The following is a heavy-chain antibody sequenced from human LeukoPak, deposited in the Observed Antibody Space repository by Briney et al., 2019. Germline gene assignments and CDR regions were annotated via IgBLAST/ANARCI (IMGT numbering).Heavy chain of an antibody. Sequence: SETLSLTCNVSGVSISSSSYYWGWIRQPPGKGLEWIGSIYSSGSTYYNSSLKSRVTISIDTSKNQVSLKMSSVTAADTAVYYCASTYSLYDAFDIWGQGTMVTVSS. CDR2: IYSSGST. D-gene: IGHD1-26*01. CDR1: GVSISSSSYY. V-gene: IGHV4-39*01. CDR3: ASTYSLYDAFDI. J-gene: IGHJ3*02.